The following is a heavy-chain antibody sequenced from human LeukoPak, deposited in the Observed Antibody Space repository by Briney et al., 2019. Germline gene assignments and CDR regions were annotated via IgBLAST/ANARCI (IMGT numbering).Heavy chain of an antibody. D-gene: IGHD3-3*01. CDR3: ARDPVTIFGFAASTQRYNWFDP. Sequence: GASVKVSCMASGYTFTSYGISWVRQAPGQGLEWMGIINPSGGSTSYAQKFQGRVTMTRDTSTSTVYMELSSLRSEDTAVYYCARDPVTIFGFAASTQRYNWFDPWGQGTLVTVSS. CDR1: GYTFTSYG. J-gene: IGHJ5*02. CDR2: INPSGGST. V-gene: IGHV1-46*01.